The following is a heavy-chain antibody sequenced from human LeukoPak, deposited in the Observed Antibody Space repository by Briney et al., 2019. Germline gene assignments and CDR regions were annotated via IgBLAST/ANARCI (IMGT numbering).Heavy chain of an antibody. J-gene: IGHJ6*03. CDR2: INPDSGGT. V-gene: IGHV1-2*02. CDR3: ARVATYYYDRGAYRSAYNYMDV. CDR1: GYIFSGYH. Sequence: GASVKVSCKASGYIFSGYHMHWARQAPGQGLEWMGWINPDSGGTDYAQKFQGRVTLTRDTSINTAYMELSSLRSDDTAVYYCARVATYYYDRGAYRSAYNYMDVWGKGTTVTVSS. D-gene: IGHD3-22*01.